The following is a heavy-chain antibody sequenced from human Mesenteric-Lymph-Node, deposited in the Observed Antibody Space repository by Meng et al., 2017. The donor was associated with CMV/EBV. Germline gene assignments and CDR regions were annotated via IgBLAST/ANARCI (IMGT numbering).Heavy chain of an antibody. CDR2: IYSGGSRT. J-gene: IGHJ3*02. CDR3: AKDSLQWLDDDAFDI. D-gene: IGHD6-19*01. CDR1: GFTFSSYG. Sequence: GESLKISCAASGFTFSSYGMSWVRQAPGKGLEWVSVIYSGGSRTYYTDSVKGRFTISRDNSKNTLYLQMNSLRAEDTAVYYCAKDSLQWLDDDAFDIWGQGTMVTVSS. V-gene: IGHV3-23*03.